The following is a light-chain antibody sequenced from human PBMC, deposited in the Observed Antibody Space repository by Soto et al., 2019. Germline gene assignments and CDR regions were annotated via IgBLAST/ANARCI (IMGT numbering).Light chain of an antibody. CDR1: QANSMY. Sequence: DIQMTQSLSSLSASVGDRVTITCRASQANSMYVNSYQQTPRRGPNHLPYAASSLQNGVPSRFSGSPTGPDFTLTISSLQPDDFATYFCQQSYNTPLTLREGTKV. V-gene: IGKV1-39*01. J-gene: IGKJ4*01. CDR2: AAS. CDR3: QQSYNTPLT.